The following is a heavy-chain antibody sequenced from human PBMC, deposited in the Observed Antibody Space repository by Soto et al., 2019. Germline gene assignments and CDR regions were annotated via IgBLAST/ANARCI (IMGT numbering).Heavy chain of an antibody. D-gene: IGHD5-18*01. CDR2: INSDGSST. Sequence: GGSLRLSCAASGFTFSGHWMHWVRQAPGKGLVWVSRINSDGSSTDYADSVKGRFTISRDNAENTLYLQMNSLRVEDTAVYYCARDPRRATANALDFWGQGTMVTVSS. V-gene: IGHV3-74*01. CDR3: ARDPRRATANALDF. J-gene: IGHJ3*01. CDR1: GFTFSGHW.